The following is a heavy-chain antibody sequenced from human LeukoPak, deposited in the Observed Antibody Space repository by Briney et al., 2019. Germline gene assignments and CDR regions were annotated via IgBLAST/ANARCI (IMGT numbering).Heavy chain of an antibody. V-gene: IGHV3-74*01. CDR1: KFTFSSYW. Sequence: PGGSLRLSCAASKFTFSSYWMHWVRQAPGKGLVWVSRINPDGSTTNYADSVKGRFTISRDNAKNSLYLQMNSLRAEDTAVYYCARDPVRDAFDIWGQGTMVTVSS. CDR2: INPDGSTT. D-gene: IGHD3-10*01. J-gene: IGHJ3*02. CDR3: ARDPVRDAFDI.